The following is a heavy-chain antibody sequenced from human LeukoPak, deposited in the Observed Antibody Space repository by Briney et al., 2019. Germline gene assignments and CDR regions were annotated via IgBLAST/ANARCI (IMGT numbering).Heavy chain of an antibody. D-gene: IGHD3-9*01. V-gene: IGHV4-39*07. J-gene: IGHJ4*02. CDR2: IYHSGST. CDR1: GGSISSSSYY. CDR3: ARDDYDIPIDY. Sequence: SETLSLTCTVSGGSISSSSYYWGWIRQPPGKGLEWIGSIYHSGSTYYNPSLKSRVTISVDTSKNQFSLKLSSVTAADTAVYYCARDDYDIPIDYWGQGTLVTVSS.